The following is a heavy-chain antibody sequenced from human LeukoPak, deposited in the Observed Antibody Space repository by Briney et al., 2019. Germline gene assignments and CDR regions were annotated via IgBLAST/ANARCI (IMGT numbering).Heavy chain of an antibody. V-gene: IGHV3-7*01. D-gene: IGHD3-10*01. Sequence: GGSLRLSCAASGFTFSSYWMSWVRQAPGKGLEWVANIKQDGSEKYYVDSVKGRFTISRDNAKNSLYLQMNSLRAEDTAVYYCARSRVTMVRGVIRRPVYFDYWGQGTLVTVSS. CDR3: ARSRVTMVRGVIRRPVYFDY. J-gene: IGHJ4*02. CDR1: GFTFSSYW. CDR2: IKQDGSEK.